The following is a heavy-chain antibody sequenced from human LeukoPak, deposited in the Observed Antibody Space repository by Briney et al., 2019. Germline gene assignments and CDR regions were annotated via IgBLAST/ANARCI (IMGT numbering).Heavy chain of an antibody. Sequence: GASVKVSCKAPGYTFTSYGISWVRQAPGQGLEWMGWISAYNGNTNYAQKLQGRVTMTTDTSTSTAYMELRSLRSDDTAVYYCARSKSGRGTYYDFWSGIPFYGMDVWGQGTTVTVSS. J-gene: IGHJ6*02. D-gene: IGHD3-3*01. CDR1: GYTFTSYG. V-gene: IGHV1-18*01. CDR2: ISAYNGNT. CDR3: ARSKSGRGTYYDFWSGIPFYGMDV.